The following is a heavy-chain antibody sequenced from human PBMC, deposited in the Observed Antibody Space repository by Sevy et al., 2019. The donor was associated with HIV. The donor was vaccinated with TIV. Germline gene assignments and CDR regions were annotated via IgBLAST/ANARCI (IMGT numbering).Heavy chain of an antibody. Sequence: SETLSLTCTVSGGSISSYYWSWIRQPPGKGLEWIGYIYYSGSTNYNPSLKSRVTILVDTSKNQFSLTLSSVTAADTAVYYCARGDGYNCDYWGQGTLVTVSS. CDR2: IYYSGST. CDR3: ARGDGYNCDY. D-gene: IGHD5-12*01. CDR1: GGSISSYY. V-gene: IGHV4-59*01. J-gene: IGHJ4*02.